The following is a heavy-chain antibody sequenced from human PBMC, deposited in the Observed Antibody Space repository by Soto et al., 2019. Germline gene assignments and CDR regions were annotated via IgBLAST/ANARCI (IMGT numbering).Heavy chain of an antibody. CDR1: GYTFSDFY. V-gene: IGHV1-2*02. D-gene: IGHD1-20*01. Sequence: ASVQVSCKSSGYTFSDFYILWVRQVPAQRLEWVGWINPKNGRINYAQKFQGRVTMTRDTSVNTSYMDLHRLNFDDSAIYYGVRGRSVLYLDLWGRGTPVTVS. CDR3: VRGRSVLYLDL. CDR2: INPKNGRI. J-gene: IGHJ1*01.